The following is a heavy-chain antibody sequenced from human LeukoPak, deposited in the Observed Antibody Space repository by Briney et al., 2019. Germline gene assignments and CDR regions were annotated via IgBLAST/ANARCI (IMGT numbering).Heavy chain of an antibody. CDR2: IKQDGSEK. D-gene: IGHD3-9*01. CDR1: GFTFSRYW. Sequence: GGSLRLSCAASGFTFSRYWMSWVRQAPGKGLEWVANIKQDGSEKYYVGSVKGRFTISRDNSKNTLFLQMISLRADGTAVYYCAKVGELRYFEWSPDYWGQGTLLTVSS. V-gene: IGHV3-7*03. CDR3: AKVGELRYFEWSPDY. J-gene: IGHJ4*02.